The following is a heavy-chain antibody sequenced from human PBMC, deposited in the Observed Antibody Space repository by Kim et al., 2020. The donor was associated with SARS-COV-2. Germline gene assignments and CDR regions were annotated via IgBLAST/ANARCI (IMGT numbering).Heavy chain of an antibody. D-gene: IGHD3-9*01. V-gene: IGHV4-59*01. J-gene: IGHJ5*02. CDR3: ARVGGIVTGWFDP. Sequence: YNPSPTGRGTISVDTSKNQFYLKLSSVTAADTAVYYCARVGGIVTGWFDPWGQGTLVTVSS.